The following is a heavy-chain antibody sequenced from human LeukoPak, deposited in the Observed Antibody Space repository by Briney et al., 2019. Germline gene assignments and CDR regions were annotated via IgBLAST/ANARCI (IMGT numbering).Heavy chain of an antibody. J-gene: IGHJ4*02. V-gene: IGHV3-21*01. D-gene: IGHD3-22*01. CDR1: GFTFSSYS. CDR3: ARDEIPPYYYDSSGYFDY. Sequence: GGSLRLSCAASGFTFSSYSMNWVRQAPGKGLEWVSSISSSSSYIYCADSVKGRFTISRDNAKNSLYLQMNGLRAEDTAVYYCARDEIPPYYYDSSGYFDYWGQGTLVTVSS. CDR2: ISSSSSYI.